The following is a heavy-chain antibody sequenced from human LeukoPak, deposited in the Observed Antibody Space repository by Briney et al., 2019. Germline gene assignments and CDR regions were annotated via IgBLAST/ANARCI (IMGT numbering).Heavy chain of an antibody. V-gene: IGHV3-23*01. CDR3: AKESFPWAAAGTEGAIFDY. J-gene: IGHJ4*02. CDR2: ISGSGGST. D-gene: IGHD6-13*01. Sequence: GGSLRLSCAASGFTFSSYAMSWVRQAPGKGLEWVSAISGSGGSTYYADSVKGRFTISRDNSKNTLYLQMNSLRAEDTAVYYCAKESFPWAAAGTEGAIFDYWGQGTLVTVSS. CDR1: GFTFSSYA.